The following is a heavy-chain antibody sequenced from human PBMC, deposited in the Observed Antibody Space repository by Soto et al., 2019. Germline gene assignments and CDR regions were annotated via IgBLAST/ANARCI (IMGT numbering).Heavy chain of an antibody. CDR3: ARVCGGDCRHGMDV. CDR2: IYYSGST. D-gene: IGHD2-21*02. J-gene: IGHJ6*02. Sequence: QVQLQESGPGLVKPSQTLSLTCTVSGGSISSGGYYWSWIRQHPGKRLEWIGYIYYSGSTYYNPSLKSRVTISVDTPKNQFSLKLSSVTAADTAVYYCARVCGGDCRHGMDVWGQGTTVTVSS. V-gene: IGHV4-31*03. CDR1: GGSISSGGYY.